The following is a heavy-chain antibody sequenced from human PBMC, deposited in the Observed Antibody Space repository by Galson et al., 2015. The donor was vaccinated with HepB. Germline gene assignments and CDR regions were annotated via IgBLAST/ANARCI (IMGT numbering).Heavy chain of an antibody. CDR1: VFNFRTYG. D-gene: IGHD1-26*01. J-gene: IGHJ4*02. CDR2: INDSGGNT. Sequence: SLRLSCAASVFNFRTYGMSWVRQAPGKGLQWVATINDSGGNTHYADSVKGRFTTSRDNSKNTLYLHMNSLRAGDTAVYYCAKDAGGTDSGPFEYWGQGTLVTVSS. V-gene: IGHV3-23*01. CDR3: AKDAGGTDSGPFEY.